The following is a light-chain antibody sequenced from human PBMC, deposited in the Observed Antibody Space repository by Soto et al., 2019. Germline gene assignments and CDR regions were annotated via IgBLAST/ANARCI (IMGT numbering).Light chain of an antibody. Sequence: VFTQSPGTLSLSPGEGATLSCRASQRVASYLALYLQKPGQPPRLLIYDASIRATGIPDRISGSGSERDFTLTISRLEPEDAAVYYCQQYLNSPRTFGQGTKVDIK. CDR3: QQYLNSPRT. V-gene: IGKV3-20*01. CDR2: DAS. CDR1: QRVASY. J-gene: IGKJ1*01.